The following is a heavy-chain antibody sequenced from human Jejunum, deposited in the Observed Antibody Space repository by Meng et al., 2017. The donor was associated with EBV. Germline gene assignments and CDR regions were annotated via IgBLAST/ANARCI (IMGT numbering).Heavy chain of an antibody. V-gene: IGHV1-18*01. CDR1: GYTFTRNG. D-gene: IGHD4-11*01. CDR2: ISANSGDT. Sequence: VRLVEYGAEVKKTGASVKVSCKASGYTFTRNGSSWVRQAPGQGVEWMGWISANSGDTSYAQKFQGRVTLTTDTSTSTAYMELRSLRSDDSAVYYCARDVFYRFDSWGQGTLVTVSS. J-gene: IGHJ4*02. CDR3: ARDVFYRFDS.